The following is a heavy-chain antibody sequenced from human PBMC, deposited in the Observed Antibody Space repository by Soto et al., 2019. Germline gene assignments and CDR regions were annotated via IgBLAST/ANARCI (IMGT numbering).Heavy chain of an antibody. CDR1: GGSISSGGYY. D-gene: IGHD2-2*01. Sequence: QVQLQESGPGLVKPSQTLSLTCTVSGGSISSGGYYWSWIRQHPGKGLEWIGYIYYSGSTYYNPSLKSRVTISVDTSKNQFSLKLSSVTAADTAVYYCARESSSTPPGYWYGMDVWGQGITVTVSS. CDR2: IYYSGST. V-gene: IGHV4-31*03. J-gene: IGHJ6*02. CDR3: ARESSSTPPGYWYGMDV.